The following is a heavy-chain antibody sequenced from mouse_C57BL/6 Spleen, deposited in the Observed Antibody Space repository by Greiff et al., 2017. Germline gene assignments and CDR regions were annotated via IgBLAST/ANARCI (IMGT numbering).Heavy chain of an antibody. J-gene: IGHJ2*01. D-gene: IGHD1-1*01. CDR3: TRDGNYYGSSSYFDY. V-gene: IGHV1-15*01. Sequence: VKLQQSGAELVRPGASVTLSCKASGYTFTDYEMHWVKQTPVHGLEWIGAIDPETGGTAYNQKFKGKAILTADKSSSTAYMELRSLTSEDSAVYYCTRDGNYYGSSSYFDYWCQGTTLTVSS. CDR2: IDPETGGT. CDR1: GYTFTDYE.